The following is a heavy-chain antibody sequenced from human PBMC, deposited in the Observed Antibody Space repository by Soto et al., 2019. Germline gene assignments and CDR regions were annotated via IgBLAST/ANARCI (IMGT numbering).Heavy chain of an antibody. CDR2: ISGSGGST. V-gene: IGHV3-23*01. CDR1: GFTFSSYA. CDR3: AINGLQRGYLNRHAFDI. J-gene: IGHJ3*02. D-gene: IGHD3-22*01. Sequence: GGSLRLSCAASGFTFSSYAMSWVRQAPGKGLEWVSAISGSGGSTYYADSVKGRFTISRDNPKNTLYLQMNSLRAEDTAVYYCAINGLQRGYLNRHAFDICTQGTMVT.